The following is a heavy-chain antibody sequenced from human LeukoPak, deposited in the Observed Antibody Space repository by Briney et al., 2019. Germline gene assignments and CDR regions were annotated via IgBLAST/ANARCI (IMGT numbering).Heavy chain of an antibody. CDR3: ARGTYSYGYYYYYMDV. D-gene: IGHD5-18*01. CDR2: IYYSGST. Sequence: SETLSLTCTVSGGSISSCYWSWIRQPPGKGLEWMGYIYYSGSTNYNPSLKSRVTISVDTSKNQFSLKLSSVPAADPAVYYCARGTYSYGYYYYYMDVWGKGTPVTVSS. V-gene: IGHV4-59*01. CDR1: GGSISSCY. J-gene: IGHJ6*03.